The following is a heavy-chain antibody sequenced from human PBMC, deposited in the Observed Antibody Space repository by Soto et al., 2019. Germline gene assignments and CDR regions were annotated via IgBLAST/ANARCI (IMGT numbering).Heavy chain of an antibody. CDR3: ARLSPTWGYYYGMDV. CDR2: INHSGST. V-gene: IGHV4-34*01. Sequence: SETLSLTCAVYGGSFSGYYWSWIRQPPGKGLEWIGEINHSGSTNYNPSLKSRVTISVDKSISTAYLQWSSLKASDTAMYYCARLSPTWGYYYGMDVWGQGTTVTVSS. J-gene: IGHJ6*02. CDR1: GGSFSGYY. D-gene: IGHD1-26*01.